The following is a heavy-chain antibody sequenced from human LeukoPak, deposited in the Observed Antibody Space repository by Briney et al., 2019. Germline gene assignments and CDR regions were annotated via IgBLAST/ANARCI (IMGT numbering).Heavy chain of an antibody. CDR3: ARENYVRGYDY. CDR1: GFAFSGFE. V-gene: IGHV3-48*03. Sequence: GGSPRLSCAASGFAFSGFEMNWVRQAPGKGLEWIAYIDVTGKKIRYADSVKGRFTISRDNANSSVYLQMNSLRVDDTAVYYCARENYVRGYDYWGQGTLVTVSS. D-gene: IGHD3-16*01. CDR2: IDVTGKKI. J-gene: IGHJ4*02.